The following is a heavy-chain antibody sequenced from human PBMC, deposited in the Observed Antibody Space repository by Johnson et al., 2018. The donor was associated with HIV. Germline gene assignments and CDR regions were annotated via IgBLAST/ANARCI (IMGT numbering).Heavy chain of an antibody. CDR3: ARDGGGGALDI. J-gene: IGHJ3*02. Sequence: VQLVESGGGLVQPGRSLRLSCAASGFTFDDYAIHWVRQAPGKGLEWVSVIHSGGSVLYAESVRGRFTISRDNSKNTLYLQMNSLRAEDTAVYYCARDGGGGALDIWGQGTMVIVSS. V-gene: IGHV3-9*01. D-gene: IGHD3-16*01. CDR2: IHSGGSV. CDR1: GFTFDDYA.